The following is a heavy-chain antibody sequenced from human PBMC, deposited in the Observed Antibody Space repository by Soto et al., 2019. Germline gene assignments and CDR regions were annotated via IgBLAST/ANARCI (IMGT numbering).Heavy chain of an antibody. CDR1: GFTFSNAW. Sequence: GGSLRLSCAASGFTFSNAWMSWVRQAPGKGLEWVGRIKSKTDGGTTDYAAPVKGRFTISRDDSKNTLYLQMNSLKTEDTAVYYCTTGTFYYYDSSGYYYWGQGTLVTVSS. D-gene: IGHD3-22*01. CDR3: TTGTFYYYDSSGYYY. J-gene: IGHJ4*02. V-gene: IGHV3-15*01. CDR2: IKSKTDGGTT.